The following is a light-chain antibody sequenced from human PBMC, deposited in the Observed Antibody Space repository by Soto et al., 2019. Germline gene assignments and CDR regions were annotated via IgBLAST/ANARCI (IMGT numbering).Light chain of an antibody. CDR1: QSVRSNY. V-gene: IGKV3-20*01. CDR2: DAS. J-gene: IGKJ4*01. Sequence: DIVLTQSPGTLSLSPGERATLSCRASQSVRSNYLAWYQQRPGQAPRLLIYDASSSATGIPDRFSGSGSGTDVTLTISRLEPEDCAVYYCQQYGRSPLTFGGGTKVEIK. CDR3: QQYGRSPLT.